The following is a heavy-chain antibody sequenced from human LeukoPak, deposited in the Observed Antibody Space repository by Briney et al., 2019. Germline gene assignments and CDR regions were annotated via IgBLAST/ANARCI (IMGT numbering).Heavy chain of an antibody. CDR3: ARDRGAPDAFEI. CDR1: GYTFTLYY. Sequence: GASVKVSCKASGYTFTLYYMHWVRQAPGQGLEWMGWINPNSGATNCGQKFQGRVTMTRDTSINTAYMDLSSLRSDDTAVYYCARDRGAPDAFEIWGQGTMVIVSS. D-gene: IGHD1-26*01. J-gene: IGHJ3*02. V-gene: IGHV1-2*02. CDR2: INPNSGAT.